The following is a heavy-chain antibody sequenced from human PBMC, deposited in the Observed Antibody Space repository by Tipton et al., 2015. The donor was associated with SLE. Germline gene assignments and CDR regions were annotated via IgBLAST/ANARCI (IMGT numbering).Heavy chain of an antibody. D-gene: IGHD3-16*01. CDR1: GDSISSSTYY. CDR3: ARDLGSRYYDSSGPVGYMDV. CDR2: VYYTGKT. Sequence: GLVKPSETLSLTCIVSGDSISSSTYYWGWVRQPPGRGLEWIGTVYYTGKTYYNPSLRSRVTLSVDPSKNQFSLRLTSVTAADTAVYYCARDLGSRYYDSSGPVGYMDVWGNGTTVTVSS. J-gene: IGHJ6*03. V-gene: IGHV4-39*07.